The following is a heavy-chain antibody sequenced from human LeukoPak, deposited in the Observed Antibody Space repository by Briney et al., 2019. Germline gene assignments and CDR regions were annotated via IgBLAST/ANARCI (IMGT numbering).Heavy chain of an antibody. CDR1: GFTFSSYS. CDR2: ISSSSSYI. CDR3: ARFAEDPVEMIVLMVYAPVDY. V-gene: IGHV3-21*01. D-gene: IGHD2-8*01. Sequence: GGSLRLSCAASGFTFSSYSMNWVRQAPGKGLEWVSSISSSSSYIYYADSVKGRFTISRDNAKNSLYLQMNSLRAEDTAVYYCARFAEDPVEMIVLMVYAPVDYWGQGTLVTVSS. J-gene: IGHJ4*02.